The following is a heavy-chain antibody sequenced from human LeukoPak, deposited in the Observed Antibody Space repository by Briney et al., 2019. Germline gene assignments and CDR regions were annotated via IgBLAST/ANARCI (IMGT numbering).Heavy chain of an antibody. J-gene: IGHJ4*02. CDR2: INPNSGGT. Sequence: ASVKVSCKASGYTFTGYYMHWVRQAPGQGLEWMGWINPNSGGTNYAQKFQGRVTMTRDTSISTAYTELSRLRSDDTAVYYCARVGGVPRWLQFSLAYWGQGTLVTVSS. CDR1: GYTFTGYY. V-gene: IGHV1-2*02. D-gene: IGHD5-24*01. CDR3: ARVGGVPRWLQFSLAY.